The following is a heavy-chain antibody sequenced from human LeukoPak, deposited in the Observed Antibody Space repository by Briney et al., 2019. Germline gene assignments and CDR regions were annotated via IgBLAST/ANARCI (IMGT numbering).Heavy chain of an antibody. CDR1: GVSVSSGSYY. J-gene: IGHJ4*02. V-gene: IGHV4-61*01. CDR2: IYYSGST. D-gene: IGHD3-22*01. Sequence: PSETLSLTCTVSGVSVSSGSYYWSWIRQPPGKGLEWIGYIYYSGSTNYNPSLKSRVTISVDTSKNQFSLKLSSVTAADTAVYYCAREGVTYDSSGLADYWGQGTLVTVSS. CDR3: AREGVTYDSSGLADY.